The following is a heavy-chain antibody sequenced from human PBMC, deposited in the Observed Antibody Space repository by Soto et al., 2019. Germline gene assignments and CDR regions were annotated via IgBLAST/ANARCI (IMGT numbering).Heavy chain of an antibody. CDR3: ARDWGRYGSGSYYDYFDY. CDR1: GFTFSSYA. Sequence: SLRLSCAASGFTFSSYAMHWVRQAPGKGLEWVAVISYDGSNKYYADSVKGRFTISRDNSKNTLYLQMNSLRAEDTAVYYCARDWGRYGSGSYYDYFDYWGQGTLVTV. D-gene: IGHD3-10*01. CDR2: ISYDGSNK. J-gene: IGHJ4*02. V-gene: IGHV3-30-3*01.